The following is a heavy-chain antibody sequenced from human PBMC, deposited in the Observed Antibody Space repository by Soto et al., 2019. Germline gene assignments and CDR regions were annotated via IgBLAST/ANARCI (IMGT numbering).Heavy chain of an antibody. J-gene: IGHJ6*02. CDR2: IIPIFGTA. Sequence: QVQLVQSGAEVKKPGSSVKVSCKASGGTFSSYAISWVRQAPGQGLEWMGGIIPIFGTANYAQKFQGRVTITAEESTSTAYMELSSLRSEDTAVYYCASEQGYCSGGSCYASGGMDVWGQGTTVTVSS. D-gene: IGHD2-15*01. CDR1: GGTFSSYA. CDR3: ASEQGYCSGGSCYASGGMDV. V-gene: IGHV1-69*01.